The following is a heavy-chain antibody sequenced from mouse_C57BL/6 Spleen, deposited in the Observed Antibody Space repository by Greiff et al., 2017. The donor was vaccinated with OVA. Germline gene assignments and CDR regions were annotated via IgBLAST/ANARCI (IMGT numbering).Heavy chain of an antibody. CDR1: GYTFTDYE. J-gene: IGHJ2*01. V-gene: IGHV1-15*01. Sequence: VQLQQPGAELVRPGASVTLSCKASGYTFTDYEMHWVKQTPVHGLEWIGTIDPETGGTAYNQKFKGKATLTADKSSSTAYMELRSLTSEDSAVYYCTSYYGSSFDYWGQGTTLTVSS. CDR2: IDPETGGT. CDR3: TSYYGSSFDY. D-gene: IGHD1-1*01.